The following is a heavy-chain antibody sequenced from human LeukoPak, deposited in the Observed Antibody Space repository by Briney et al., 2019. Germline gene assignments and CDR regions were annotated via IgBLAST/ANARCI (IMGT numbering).Heavy chain of an antibody. CDR2: ISAYNRKT. J-gene: IGHJ4*02. V-gene: IGHV1-18*01. Sequence: GASVKVSCKASGYTFTNYGISWVRQAPGQGLEWVGWISAYNRKTNYAQKLQGRVTMTTDTSTTTAYMELRSLRSDDTAVYYCARVLGFRPDTLKGSDYWRQGTLVTVSS. CDR1: GYTFTNYG. CDR3: ARVLGFRPDTLKGSDY.